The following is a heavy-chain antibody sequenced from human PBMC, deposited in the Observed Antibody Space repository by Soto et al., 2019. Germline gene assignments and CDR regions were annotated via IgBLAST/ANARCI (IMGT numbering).Heavy chain of an antibody. CDR1: GFTFSSYG. J-gene: IGHJ4*02. V-gene: IGHV3-30*18. D-gene: IGHD6-6*01. CDR2: ISYDGSNK. CDR3: AKTMSIAARLFDY. Sequence: QVQLVESGGGVVQPGRSLRLSCAASGFTFSSYGMHWVRQAPGKGLEWVAVISYDGSNKYYADSVKGRFTISRDNSKNTLYLQMNSPRAEGTAVYYCAKTMSIAARLFDYWGQGTLVTVSS.